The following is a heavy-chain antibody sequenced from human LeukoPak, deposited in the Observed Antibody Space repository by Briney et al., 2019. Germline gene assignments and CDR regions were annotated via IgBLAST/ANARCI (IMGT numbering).Heavy chain of an antibody. J-gene: IGHJ4*02. CDR3: ARHFWSGYYRDY. V-gene: IGHV1-69*05. Sequence: ASVKVSRKASGGTFSSYAISWVRQAPGQGLEWMGGIIPIFGTANYAQKFRGRVTITTDESTSTAYMELSSLRSEDTAVYYCARHFWSGYYRDYWGQGTLVTVSS. CDR2: IIPIFGTA. D-gene: IGHD3-3*02. CDR1: GGTFSSYA.